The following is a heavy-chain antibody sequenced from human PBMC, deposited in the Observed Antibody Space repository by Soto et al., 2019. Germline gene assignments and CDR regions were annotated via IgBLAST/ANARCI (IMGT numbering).Heavy chain of an antibody. CDR2: IGPESGAT. CDR1: GYTFTGHY. CDR3: GKGRSGQIVIFY. V-gene: IGHV1-2*02. Sequence: ASVKVSCKTSGYTFTGHYIHWVRQAPQQGPEWMGEIGPESGATRYAEKFRGRVTMTMDTSITTVYMELRNLSPDDTAVYYCGKGRSGQIVIFYWGQGTPVTVSS. D-gene: IGHD1-26*01. J-gene: IGHJ4*02.